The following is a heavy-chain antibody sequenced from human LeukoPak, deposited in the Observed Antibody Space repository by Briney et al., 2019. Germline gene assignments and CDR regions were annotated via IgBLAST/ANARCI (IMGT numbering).Heavy chain of an antibody. V-gene: IGHV4-59*01. CDR1: GGSLSGSY. J-gene: IGHJ4*02. D-gene: IGHD6-13*01. Sequence: SETLSLTCAVSGGSLSGSYWSWLRQFPGKGLEWLGFVFYTGSFNYNPSLKSRVRISVDTSRNQFSLKLSSVTAADTAVYYCARGSSLYDYWGQGTLVTVSS. CDR3: ARGSSLYDY. CDR2: VFYTGSF.